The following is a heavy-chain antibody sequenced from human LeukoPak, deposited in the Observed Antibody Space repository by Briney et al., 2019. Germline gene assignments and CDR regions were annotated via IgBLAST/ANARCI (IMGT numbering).Heavy chain of an antibody. Sequence: ASVKVSCKASGYTFTSYDINWVRQATGQGLEWMGWMNPNSGNTGYAQKFQGRVTMTRSTSISTAYMELSSLRSEDTAVYYCARGFRVATIYGYYYYYMDVWGKGTTVTISS. CDR1: GYTFTSYD. J-gene: IGHJ6*03. V-gene: IGHV1-8*01. CDR3: ARGFRVATIYGYYYYYMDV. CDR2: MNPNSGNT. D-gene: IGHD5-12*01.